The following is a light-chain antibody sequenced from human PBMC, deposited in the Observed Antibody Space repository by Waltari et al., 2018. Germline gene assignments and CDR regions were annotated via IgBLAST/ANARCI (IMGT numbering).Light chain of an antibody. V-gene: IGLV2-14*01. CDR2: DVS. CDR3: SSYTSSSTQV. J-gene: IGLJ1*01. CDR1: SSDVGGYNY. Sequence: QSALTQPAPVSGSPGQSITISCTGTSSDVGGYNYVSWYQQHPGKAPQRMIYDVSNRPSGVSNRFSDSKSGNTASLTISGLQAEDEADYYCSSYTSSSTQVFGTGTKVTVL.